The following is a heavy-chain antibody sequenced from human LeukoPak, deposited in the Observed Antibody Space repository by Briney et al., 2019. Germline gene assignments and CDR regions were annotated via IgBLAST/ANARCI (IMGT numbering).Heavy chain of an antibody. CDR3: ARDLSFSPDY. CDR2: VHPDGNLA. J-gene: IGHJ4*02. V-gene: IGHV3-74*01. CDR1: GFTFRTSW. Sequence: GGSLRLSCAASGFTFRTSWMHWVRQVPAKGPGWDAHVHPDGNLANYADSVMGRFIISRDNARDTLFLQMNSLRAEDSAVYYCARDLSFSPDYWGQGTLVTVSS.